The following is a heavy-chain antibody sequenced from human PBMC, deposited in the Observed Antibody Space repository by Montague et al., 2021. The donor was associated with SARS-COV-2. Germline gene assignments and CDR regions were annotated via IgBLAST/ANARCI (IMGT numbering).Heavy chain of an antibody. J-gene: IGHJ3*02. CDR3: ARAYITMIVVVSAFDI. CDR2: IYYSGST. Sequence: SETLSLTCTVSGGSVSSGSYYWSWIRQPPGKGLEWIGYIYYSGSTYYNPSLKSRVTISVDTSKNQFSLKLSSVTAADTAVYYRARAYITMIVVVSAFDIWGQGTMVTVSS. V-gene: IGHV4-61*01. D-gene: IGHD3-22*01. CDR1: GGSVSSGSYY.